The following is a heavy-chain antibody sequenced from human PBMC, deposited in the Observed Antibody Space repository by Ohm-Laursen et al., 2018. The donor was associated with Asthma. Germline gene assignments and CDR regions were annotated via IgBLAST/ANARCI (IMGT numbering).Heavy chain of an antibody. D-gene: IGHD3-3*01. CDR3: ARVNDFWSGYSNYYYGMDV. Sequence: SDTLSLTCNVSGGSINNFYWHWIRQPPGKGLEWIGYIHDSGNTQYNPSLKSRVTISLDTSKNQFSLKLSSVTAADTAVYYCARVNDFWSGYSNYYYGMDVWGQGTTVTVSS. V-gene: IGHV4-59*12. CDR1: GGSINNFY. J-gene: IGHJ6*02. CDR2: IHDSGNT.